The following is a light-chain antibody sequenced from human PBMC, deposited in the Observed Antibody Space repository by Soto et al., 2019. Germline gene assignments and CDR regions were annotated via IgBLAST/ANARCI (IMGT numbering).Light chain of an antibody. CDR3: QQYNNWPRT. Sequence: EIVITQSPATLSVSPCEIVTFSFRASQSVSTRLAWYQHKPGQAPRLLISGASTGATGIPPRFSGSGSGTEFTLTISSLQSEDFAVYYCQQYNNWPRTFGQGTKVDIK. CDR2: GAS. V-gene: IGKV3-15*01. J-gene: IGKJ1*01. CDR1: QSVSTR.